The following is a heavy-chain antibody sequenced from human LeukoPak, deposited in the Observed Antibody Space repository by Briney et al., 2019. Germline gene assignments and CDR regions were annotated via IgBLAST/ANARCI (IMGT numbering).Heavy chain of an antibody. CDR1: GYTFTSYT. Sequence: SVKVSCKPSGYTFTSYTISWVRQAPGQRLEWVGWISAYNGNTRYAEELQGRITMTTDTSRTTAYMELRSLTSDDTAIYYCARGAGQLELLDYWGQGTLVTVSS. CDR2: ISAYNGNT. J-gene: IGHJ4*02. V-gene: IGHV1-18*01. CDR3: ARGAGQLELLDY. D-gene: IGHD1-1*01.